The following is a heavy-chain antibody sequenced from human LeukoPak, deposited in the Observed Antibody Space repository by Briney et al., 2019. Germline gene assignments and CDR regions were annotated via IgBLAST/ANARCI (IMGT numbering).Heavy chain of an antibody. CDR1: GGTFSSYA. J-gene: IGHJ4*02. CDR3: ASGPSPYYDYVWGSYRYAYFDY. V-gene: IGHV1-69*13. CDR2: IIPIFGTA. Sequence: GASVKVSCKASGGTFSSYAISWVRQAPGQGLEWMGGIIPIFGTANYAQKFQGRVTITADESTSTAYMELSSLRSEDTAVYYCASGPSPYYDYVWGSYRYAYFDYWGQGTLVTVSS. D-gene: IGHD3-16*02.